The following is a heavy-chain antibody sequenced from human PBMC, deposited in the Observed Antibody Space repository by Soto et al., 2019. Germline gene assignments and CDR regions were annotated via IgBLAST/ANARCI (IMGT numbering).Heavy chain of an antibody. CDR2: TYYRSKWYD. V-gene: IGHV6-1*01. J-gene: IGHJ4*02. Sequence: SQTLSLTCAISGDSVSSNSAAWNWIRQSPSRGLEWLGRTYYRSKWYDDYAVSVKSRITINSDTSKNQFSLQLSFVTPEDTAVYYCARDEATNRYCYDYWGQGTVVTVSS. CDR3: ARDEATNRYCYDY. CDR1: GDSVSSNSAA. D-gene: IGHD2-8*01.